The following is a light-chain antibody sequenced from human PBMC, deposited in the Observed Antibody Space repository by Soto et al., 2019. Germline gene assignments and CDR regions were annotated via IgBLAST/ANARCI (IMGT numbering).Light chain of an antibody. CDR3: TSFTSSSTWV. Sequence: QSALTQPASVSGSPGQSITISCTGTSSDVGGYNYVSWFQQHPGKAPKLKIYEVSNRPSGVSNRFSGSKSGYMASLTISELQAEDEADYYCTSFTSSSTWVFGGGTQLTVL. J-gene: IGLJ3*02. CDR2: EVS. V-gene: IGLV2-14*03. CDR1: SSDVGGYNY.